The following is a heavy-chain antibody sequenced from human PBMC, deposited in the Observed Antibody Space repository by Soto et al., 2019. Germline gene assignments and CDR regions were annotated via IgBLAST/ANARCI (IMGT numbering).Heavy chain of an antibody. V-gene: IGHV4-59*01. CDR3: ARERGSGAHGWFGP. CDR1: GGSISSYY. CDR2: IYYSGST. Sequence: TLSLTCTVSGGSISSYYWSWIRQPPGKGLEWIGYIYYSGSTNYNPSLKSRVTISVDTSKNQFSLKLSSVTAADTAVYYCARERGSGAHGWFGPWGQGTLVTVSS. D-gene: IGHD3-10*01. J-gene: IGHJ5*02.